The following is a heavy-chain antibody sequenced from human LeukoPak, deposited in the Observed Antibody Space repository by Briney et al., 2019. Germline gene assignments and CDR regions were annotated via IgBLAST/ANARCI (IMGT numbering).Heavy chain of an antibody. J-gene: IGHJ4*02. Sequence: PGGSLRLSCAASGFTFSSYSMNWVRQAPGKGLEWVSYISSSSSTIYYADSVKGRFTISRDNAKNSLYLQMNSLRAEDTAVYYCARGKAPWLRAPFDYWGLGTLVTVSS. CDR2: ISSSSSTI. V-gene: IGHV3-48*01. D-gene: IGHD5-12*01. CDR1: GFTFSSYS. CDR3: ARGKAPWLRAPFDY.